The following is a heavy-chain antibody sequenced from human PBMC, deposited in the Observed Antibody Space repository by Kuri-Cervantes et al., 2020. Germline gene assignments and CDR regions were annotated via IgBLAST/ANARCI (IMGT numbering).Heavy chain of an antibody. D-gene: IGHD6-13*01. CDR1: GYTFTSYG. Sequence: ASVKVSCKASGYTFTSYGISWVRQAPGQGLEWMGWISAYNGNTKYSQKFQGRVTITRDTSASTAYMELRSLRSDDTAVYYCAIPAGYSSSWDHFDYWGQGTLVTVSS. V-gene: IGHV1-18*01. CDR2: ISAYNGNT. J-gene: IGHJ4*02. CDR3: AIPAGYSSSWDHFDY.